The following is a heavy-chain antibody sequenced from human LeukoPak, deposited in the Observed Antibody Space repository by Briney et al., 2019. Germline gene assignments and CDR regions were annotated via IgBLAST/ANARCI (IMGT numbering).Heavy chain of an antibody. Sequence: SATLSLTCTVSGVSISSYYWSWIRQPPGKGLEWMGYIYYSGSTNYNPSLESRVTISVDTSKNQFSLRLSSVTAADTAVYFCASKSERFLETGAFDIWGQGTMVTVSS. CDR3: ASKSERFLETGAFDI. CDR1: GVSISSYY. J-gene: IGHJ3*02. V-gene: IGHV4-59*01. CDR2: IYYSGST. D-gene: IGHD3-3*01.